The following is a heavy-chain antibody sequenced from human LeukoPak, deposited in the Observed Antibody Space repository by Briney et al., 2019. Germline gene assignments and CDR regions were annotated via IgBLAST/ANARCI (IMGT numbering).Heavy chain of an antibody. Sequence: PSETLSLTCTVSGVSITRYYWSWIRQPPGKGLEWIGYIYYSGSTTYNPSLQSRVTISVDTSKNQFSLKLNSVTAADTAVYYCARDGYGYSYGYIDYWGQGTLVTVSS. CDR1: GVSITRYY. CDR3: ARDGYGYSYGYIDY. CDR2: IYYSGST. D-gene: IGHD5-18*01. J-gene: IGHJ4*02. V-gene: IGHV4-59*12.